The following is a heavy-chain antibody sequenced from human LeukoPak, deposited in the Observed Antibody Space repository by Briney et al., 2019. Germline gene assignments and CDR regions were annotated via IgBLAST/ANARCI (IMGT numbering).Heavy chain of an antibody. Sequence: PSETLSLTCAVSGGSISSGGYSWRWLRQPPGTGLEWIGYIYHSGSTYYNPSLKSRVTISVDRSKNQFSLKLSSVTAADTAVYYCARGSTAANSRGAFDPWGQGTLVTVSS. D-gene: IGHD2-2*01. CDR3: ARGSTAANSRGAFDP. V-gene: IGHV4-30-2*01. CDR2: IYHSGST. CDR1: GGSISSGGYS. J-gene: IGHJ5*02.